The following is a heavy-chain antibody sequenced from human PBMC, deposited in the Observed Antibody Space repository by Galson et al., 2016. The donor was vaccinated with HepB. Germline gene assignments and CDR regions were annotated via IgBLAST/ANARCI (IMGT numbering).Heavy chain of an antibody. CDR2: ISSSGDVI. Sequence: SLRLSCAASGFTFSDYYMSWIRQAPGKGLECASYISSSGDVIYYAVSAKGRFTISRDNARNSLYLQMKSLRAEDTAVYYCAKSSYDSSGIEDWGQGTLVTVSS. V-gene: IGHV3-11*01. D-gene: IGHD3-22*01. J-gene: IGHJ4*02. CDR1: GFTFSDYY. CDR3: AKSSYDSSGIED.